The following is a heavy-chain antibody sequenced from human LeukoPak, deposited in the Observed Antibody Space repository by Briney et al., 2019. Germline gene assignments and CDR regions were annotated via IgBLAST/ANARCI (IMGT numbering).Heavy chain of an antibody. Sequence: SETLSLTCTVSGGSISSYYWSWIRQHPGKGLEWIGEIYYSGSTNYNPSLKSRVTISVDTSKNQFSLRLSSVTAADTAVYYSARLASGSYGPLTPFDYWGQGTLVTVSS. CDR1: GGSISSYY. V-gene: IGHV4-59*08. D-gene: IGHD1-26*01. CDR2: IYYSGST. J-gene: IGHJ4*02. CDR3: ARLASGSYGPLTPFDY.